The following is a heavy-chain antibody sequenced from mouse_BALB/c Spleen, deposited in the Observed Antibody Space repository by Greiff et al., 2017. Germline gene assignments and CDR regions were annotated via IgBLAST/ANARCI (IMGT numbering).Heavy chain of an antibody. CDR2: IWSGGST. Sequence: VKLVESGPGLVQPSQSLSITCTVSGFSLTSYGVHWVRQSPGKGLEWLGVIWSGGSTDYNAAFISRLSISKDNSKSQVFFKMNSLQADDTAIYYCARPYYDYDGAWFAYWGQGTLVTVSA. V-gene: IGHV2-4-1*01. CDR3: ARPYYDYDGAWFAY. J-gene: IGHJ3*01. D-gene: IGHD2-4*01. CDR1: GFSLTSYG.